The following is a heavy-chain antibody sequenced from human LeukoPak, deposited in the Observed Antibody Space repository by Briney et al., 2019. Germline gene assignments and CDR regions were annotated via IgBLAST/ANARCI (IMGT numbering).Heavy chain of an antibody. Sequence: SETLSLTCTVSGGSVSSSYWSWIRQPPGKGLEWIGYIYYSGSTNYNPSFKSRVAISVDTSKNQFSLKLSSVTAADTAVYYCATWGIAVAGTFDYWGQGTLVTVST. CDR3: ATWGIAVAGTFDY. CDR1: GGSVSSSY. CDR2: IYYSGST. D-gene: IGHD6-19*01. J-gene: IGHJ4*02. V-gene: IGHV4-59*08.